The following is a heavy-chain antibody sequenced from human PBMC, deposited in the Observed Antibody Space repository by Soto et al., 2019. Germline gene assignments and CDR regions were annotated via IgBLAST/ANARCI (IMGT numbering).Heavy chain of an antibody. D-gene: IGHD4-17*01. CDR1: GYTFTSYY. CDR2: INPSGGST. Sequence: GASVKVSCKASGYTFTSYYMHWVRQAPGQGLEWMGIINPSGGSTSYAQKFQGRVTMTRDTSTSTVYMELSSLRSEDTAVYYCAREDYGGNSLDPHPYGMDVWGQGTTVTVSS. J-gene: IGHJ6*02. CDR3: AREDYGGNSLDPHPYGMDV. V-gene: IGHV1-46*01.